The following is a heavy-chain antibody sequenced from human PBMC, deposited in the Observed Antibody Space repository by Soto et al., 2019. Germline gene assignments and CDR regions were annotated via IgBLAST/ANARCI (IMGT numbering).Heavy chain of an antibody. D-gene: IGHD3-22*01. CDR3: ARQDKSGYNWFDP. V-gene: IGHV4-30-2*01. CDR1: GGSFSSGGYS. Sequence: TSETLSLTCAVSGGSFSSGGYSWSWIRQPPGKGLEWIGYMYHTGSTFYNPSLKSRVTISLDRSKDQFSLKVNSVTAADTAVYYCARQDKSGYNWFDPWGQGILVTVSS. CDR2: MYHTGST. J-gene: IGHJ5*02.